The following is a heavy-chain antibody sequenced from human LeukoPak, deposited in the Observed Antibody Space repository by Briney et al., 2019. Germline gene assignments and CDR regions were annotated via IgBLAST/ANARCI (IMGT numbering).Heavy chain of an antibody. Sequence: PSETLSLTCAVYGGSFSGYYWSWIRQPPGKGLEWIGEINHSGSTNYNPSLKSRVTISVDTSKNQFSLKLSSVTAADTAVYYCARPWRRGQIYGMDVWGQGTTVTVSS. J-gene: IGHJ6*02. CDR1: GGSFSGYY. CDR2: INHSGST. CDR3: ARPWRRGQIYGMDV. V-gene: IGHV4-34*01. D-gene: IGHD5-12*01.